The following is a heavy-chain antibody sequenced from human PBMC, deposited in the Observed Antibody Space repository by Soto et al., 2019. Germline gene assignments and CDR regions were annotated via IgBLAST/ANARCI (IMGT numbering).Heavy chain of an antibody. Sequence: QLQLVQSGAEVKKPGSSVKVSCKASGGFVRSDPIIWVRQAPGQGPEWIGGIIPVFGSPTYAEKFQGRVTITADESSRTAYLELTSLKSEDTAVYFCAKGEGQWELPLWGQGTQVTVSS. D-gene: IGHD3-16*01. CDR1: GGFVRSDP. V-gene: IGHV1-69*01. CDR2: IIPVFGSP. J-gene: IGHJ4*02. CDR3: AKGEGQWELPL.